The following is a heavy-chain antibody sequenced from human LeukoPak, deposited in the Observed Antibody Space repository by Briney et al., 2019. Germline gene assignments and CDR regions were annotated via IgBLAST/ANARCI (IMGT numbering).Heavy chain of an antibody. V-gene: IGHV5-51*01. CDR2: IYPGDSDT. D-gene: IGHD2-2*03. CDR1: GYDFSGDW. J-gene: IGHJ4*02. Sequence: GESLKISCKGSGYDFSGDWIGWVRQMPGKGLEWMGIIYPGDSDTRYSPSFQGQVTISADKSISTAYLQWSSPKASDTAMYYCASIGYETHLDYWGQGTLVTVSS. CDR3: ASIGYETHLDY.